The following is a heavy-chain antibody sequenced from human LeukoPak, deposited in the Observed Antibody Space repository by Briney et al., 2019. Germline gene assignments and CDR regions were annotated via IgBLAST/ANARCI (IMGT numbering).Heavy chain of an antibody. J-gene: IGHJ4*03. Sequence: PGGSLRLSCAASGFTFRSYAMTWIRQAPGKGLEWVSYISSSSSYTNYVDSVKGRFTISRDNTKNSVYLQMNSLRAEDTAVYYCATGYCSSTSCFDYWGQGTLVTVSS. CDR2: ISSSSSYT. CDR1: GFTFRSYA. D-gene: IGHD2-2*01. V-gene: IGHV3-21*05. CDR3: ATGYCSSTSCFDY.